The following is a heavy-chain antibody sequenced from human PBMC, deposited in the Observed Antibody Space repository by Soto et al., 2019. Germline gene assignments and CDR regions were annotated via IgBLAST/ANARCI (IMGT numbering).Heavy chain of an antibody. V-gene: IGHV3-21*01. Sequence: EVQLVESGGGLVKPGGSLRLSCVVSEFTFRSYSMNWVRQAPGKGLEWVSFISTSGYYIYYADSVQGRFTISRDNANNSLYLQMNSLRAEDTAVYYCARGKRTAAGINLQYYFDLWGRGTLVTVSS. CDR2: ISTSGYYI. J-gene: IGHJ2*01. CDR3: ARGKRTAAGINLQYYFDL. D-gene: IGHD6-13*01. CDR1: EFTFRSYS.